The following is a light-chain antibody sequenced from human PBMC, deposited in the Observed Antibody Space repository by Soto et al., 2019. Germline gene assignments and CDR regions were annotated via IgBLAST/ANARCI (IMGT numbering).Light chain of an antibody. CDR1: SSDVGGYNY. V-gene: IGLV2-14*01. J-gene: IGLJ1*01. Sequence: QSVLTQPASVSGSPGQSITISCTGTSSDVGGYNYVSWYQQHPGKAPKLMIYDVSNRPSGVSNRFSGSKCGNTASLTISGLQAEDEADYYCSSYTSSSTLGVFGTGTKLTVL. CDR3: SSYTSSSTLGV. CDR2: DVS.